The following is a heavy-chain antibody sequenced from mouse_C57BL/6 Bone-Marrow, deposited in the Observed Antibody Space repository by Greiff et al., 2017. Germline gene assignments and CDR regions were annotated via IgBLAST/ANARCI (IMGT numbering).Heavy chain of an antibody. CDR1: GYTFTSYW. D-gene: IGHD1-1*01. Sequence: VQLKQPGAELVMPGASVKLSCKASGYTFTSYWMHWVKQRPGQGLEWIGEIDPSDSDTNYNQKFKGKSTLTVDKSSSTAYMQLSSLTSEDSAVYYCARDYSGSSLFAYWGQGTLVTVSA. V-gene: IGHV1-69*01. CDR2: IDPSDSDT. J-gene: IGHJ3*01. CDR3: ARDYSGSSLFAY.